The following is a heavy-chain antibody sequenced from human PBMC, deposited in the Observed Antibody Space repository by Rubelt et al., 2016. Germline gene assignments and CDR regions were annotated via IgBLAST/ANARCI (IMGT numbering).Heavy chain of an antibody. J-gene: IGHJ4*02. CDR3: ARDGFDCSGGSCYSDY. CDR2: INPNSGGT. D-gene: IGHD2-15*01. Sequence: MHWVRQAPGQGLEWMGWINPNSGGTNYAQKFQGRVTMTRDTSISTAYMELSRLRSDDTAVYYCARDGFDCSGGSCYSDYWGQGTLVTVSS. V-gene: IGHV1-2*02.